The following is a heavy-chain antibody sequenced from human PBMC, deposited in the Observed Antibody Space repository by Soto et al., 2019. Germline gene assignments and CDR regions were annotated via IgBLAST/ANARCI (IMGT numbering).Heavy chain of an antibody. CDR1: GFTFSSYA. CDR2: ISYDGSNK. J-gene: IGHJ4*02. CDR3: ARDRGYSGYDSLKN. Sequence: QVQLVESGGGVVQPGRSLRLSCAASGFTFSSYAMHWVRQAPGKGLEWVAVISYDGSNKYYADSVKGRFTISRDNSKNTLYLQMNSLRAEDTAVYYCARDRGYSGYDSLKNWGQGPLVTVSS. V-gene: IGHV3-30-3*01. D-gene: IGHD5-12*01.